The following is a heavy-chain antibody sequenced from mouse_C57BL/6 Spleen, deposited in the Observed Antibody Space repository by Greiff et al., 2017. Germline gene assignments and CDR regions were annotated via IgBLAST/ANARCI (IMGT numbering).Heavy chain of an antibody. D-gene: IGHD2-3*01. J-gene: IGHJ3*01. CDR2: IWSGGST. V-gene: IGHV2-2*01. Sequence: VQRVESGPGLVQPSQSLSITCTVSGFSLTSYGVHWVRQSPGKGLEWLGVIWSGGSTDYNAAFISRLIISTDNSMSQVFIKMISRQADDTAIYYCARNVDGYYFRFAFWGQGSLVTVSA. CDR3: ARNVDGYYFRFAF. CDR1: GFSLTSYG.